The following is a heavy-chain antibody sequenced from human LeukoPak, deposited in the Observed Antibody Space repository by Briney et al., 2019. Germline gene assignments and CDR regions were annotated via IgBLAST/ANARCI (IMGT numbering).Heavy chain of an antibody. CDR2: IYYSGST. V-gene: IGHV4-59*01. CDR1: GCSISSYY. CDR3: ARAMSDSSGFDY. J-gene: IGHJ4*02. Sequence: SETLSLTCTVSGCSISSYYWSWIRQPPGKGLEWIGYIYYSGSTNYNPSIKSRVTISVDTSKNQFSLKLSSVSAADTAVYYCARAMSDSSGFDYWGQGTLVTVSS. D-gene: IGHD3-22*01.